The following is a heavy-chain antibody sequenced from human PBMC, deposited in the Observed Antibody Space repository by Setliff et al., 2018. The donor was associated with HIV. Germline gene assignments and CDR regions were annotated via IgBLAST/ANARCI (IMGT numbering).Heavy chain of an antibody. CDR1: GGSISSND. V-gene: IGHV4-59*12. Sequence: SETLSLTCTVSGGSISSNDWSWIRQPPGKGLELIGYIYDSRRTNYNPSLKSRVTISVDTSKNQLSLKLRSVTAADTAVYYCARESLNLGELSSNPDVSDIWGQGTTVTVSS. J-gene: IGHJ3*02. CDR2: IYDSRRT. CDR3: ARESLNLGELSSNPDVSDI. D-gene: IGHD3-16*02.